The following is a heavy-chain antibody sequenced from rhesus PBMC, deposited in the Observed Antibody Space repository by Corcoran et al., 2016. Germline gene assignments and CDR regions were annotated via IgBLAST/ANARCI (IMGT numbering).Heavy chain of an antibody. CDR2: INSGGGST. CDR3: ANNRGYFDY. CDR1: GFTFSSYG. Sequence: EVQLVETGGGLVQPGGSLKLSCAASGFTFSSYGMSWVRQAPGKGLGWVSAINSGGGSTYYADSVKDRFTISRDNSKNTLSLQMNSLRAEDTAVYYCANNRGYFDYWGQGVLVTVSS. J-gene: IGHJ4*01. V-gene: IGHV3S5*01.